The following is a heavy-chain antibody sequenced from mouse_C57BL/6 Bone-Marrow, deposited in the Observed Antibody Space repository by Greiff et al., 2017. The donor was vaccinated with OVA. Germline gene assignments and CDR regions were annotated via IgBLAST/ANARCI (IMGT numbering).Heavy chain of an antibody. J-gene: IGHJ3*01. CDR3: ARGDYGSSWGFAY. Sequence: VQLQQSGPELVKPGASVKIPCKASGYTFTDYNMDWVKQSHGQSLEWIGDINPNNGGTIYNQKFKGKATLTVDKSSSTAYMELRSLTSEDTAVYDCARGDYGSSWGFAYWGQGTLLTVSA. CDR1: GYTFTDYN. V-gene: IGHV1-18*01. CDR2: INPNNGGT. D-gene: IGHD1-1*01.